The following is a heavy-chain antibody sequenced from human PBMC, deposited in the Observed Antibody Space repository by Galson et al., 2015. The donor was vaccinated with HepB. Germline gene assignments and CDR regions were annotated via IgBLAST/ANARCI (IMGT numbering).Heavy chain of an antibody. V-gene: IGHV3-23*01. D-gene: IGHD1-26*01. J-gene: IGHJ4*02. Sequence: SLRLSCAASGFTFSSYAMSWVRQAPGKGLEWVSTISGSGGTTYYADSVKGRFSISRDYSKNTLYLQMNSLRAEDTAVYYCAKDRELLVSNQLDSWGRGTLVTVSS. CDR3: AKDRELLVSNQLDS. CDR1: GFTFSSYA. CDR2: ISGSGGTT.